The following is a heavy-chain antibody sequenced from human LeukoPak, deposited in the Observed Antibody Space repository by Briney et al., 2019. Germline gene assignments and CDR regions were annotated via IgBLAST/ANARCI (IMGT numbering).Heavy chain of an antibody. CDR2: IYYSGST. J-gene: IGHJ5*01. CDR1: GGSISSYY. CDR3: ARLHLSWFDS. V-gene: IGHV4-59*08. Sequence: PSETLSLTCTVSGGSISSYYWSWIRQPPGKGLEWIGYIYYSGSTNYNPPLKSRVTISVDTSKNQFSLKLSSVTAADTAVYYCARLHLSWFDSWGQGTLVTVSS.